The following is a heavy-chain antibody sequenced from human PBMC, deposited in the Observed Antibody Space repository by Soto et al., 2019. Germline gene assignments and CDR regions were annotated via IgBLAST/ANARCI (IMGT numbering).Heavy chain of an antibody. CDR2: INAGNGNT. J-gene: IGHJ4*02. Sequence: GASVKVSCKASGYTFTSYAMHWVRQAPGQRLEWMGWINAGNGNTKYSQKFQGRVTITRDTSASTAYMELSSLRSEDTAVYYCARDQQAYCGGDCSSDYRGQGPLVTVSS. CDR1: GYTFTSYA. CDR3: ARDQQAYCGGDCSSDY. V-gene: IGHV1-3*01. D-gene: IGHD2-21*02.